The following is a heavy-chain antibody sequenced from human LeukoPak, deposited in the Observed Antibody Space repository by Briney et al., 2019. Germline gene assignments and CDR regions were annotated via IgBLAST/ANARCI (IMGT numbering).Heavy chain of an antibody. J-gene: IGHJ3*02. CDR3: ARVGGNSFGVDAFDI. CDR1: GFTVSSNY. V-gene: IGHV3-53*01. CDR2: IYSGGST. Sequence: GGSLRLSCAASGFTVSSNYMSWVRQAPGKGLEWVSVIYSGGSTYYADSVKGRFTISRDNSKNTLYLQMNSLRAEDTAVYYCARVGGNSFGVDAFDIWGQGTMVTVSS. D-gene: IGHD4-23*01.